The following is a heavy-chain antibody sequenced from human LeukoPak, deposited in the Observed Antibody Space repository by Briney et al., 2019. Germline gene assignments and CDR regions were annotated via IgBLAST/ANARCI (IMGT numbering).Heavy chain of an antibody. D-gene: IGHD2-8*01. CDR3: ARSMGLTG. J-gene: IGHJ4*02. V-gene: IGHV3-7*01. CDR1: GFTFSSYA. Sequence: GGSLRLSCAASGFTFSSYAMHWVRQAPGKGLEWVANIKQDGSEKYYVDSVKGRFTISRDNAKNSLYLQMNSLRAEDTAVYYCARSMGLTGWGQGTLVTVSS. CDR2: IKQDGSEK.